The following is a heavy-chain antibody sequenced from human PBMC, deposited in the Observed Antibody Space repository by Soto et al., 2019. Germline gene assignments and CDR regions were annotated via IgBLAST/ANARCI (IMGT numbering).Heavy chain of an antibody. D-gene: IGHD1-1*01. CDR2: ISAYNGNT. V-gene: IGHV1-18*01. J-gene: IGHJ4*02. Sequence: GASVKVSCKASGYTFTRYFINWVRQAPGQRREWMGWISAYNGNTNYEQKHQGRGTNTRKTSTSTANMEVRSLKSDDTAVYYCARDSAYHWPWGQGTLVTVSS. CDR1: GYTFTRYF. CDR3: ARDSAYHWP.